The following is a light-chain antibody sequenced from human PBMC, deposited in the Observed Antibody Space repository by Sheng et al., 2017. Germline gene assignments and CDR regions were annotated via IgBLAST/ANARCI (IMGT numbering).Light chain of an antibody. CDR3: AAWDDSLNGVV. J-gene: IGLJ2*01. Sequence: QSVLTQPPSASGTPGQRVTISCSGSSSNIGSNSVHWYQQLPGTAPKLLIYSNNQRPSGVRDRFSGSKSGTSASLAISGLQSEDEADYYCAAWDDSLNGVVFGGGTKLTVL. CDR1: SSNIGSNS. CDR2: SNN. V-gene: IGLV1-44*01.